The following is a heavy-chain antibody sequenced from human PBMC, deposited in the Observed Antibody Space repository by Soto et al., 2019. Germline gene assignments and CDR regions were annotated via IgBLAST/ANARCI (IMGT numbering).Heavy chain of an antibody. Sequence: QLQLQESGSGLVKPSQTLSLTCAVSGGSISSGGYSWSWIRQPPGKGLEWIGYIYHSGSTYYNPSLKSRVTISVDRSKNQFSLKLSSVTAADTAVYYCARGYDSSGKYDAFDIWGQGTMVTVSS. CDR2: IYHSGST. J-gene: IGHJ3*02. CDR1: GGSISSGGYS. D-gene: IGHD3-22*01. CDR3: ARGYDSSGKYDAFDI. V-gene: IGHV4-30-2*01.